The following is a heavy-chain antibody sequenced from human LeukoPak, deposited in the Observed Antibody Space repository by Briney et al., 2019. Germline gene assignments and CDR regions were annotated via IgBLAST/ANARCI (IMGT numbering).Heavy chain of an antibody. Sequence: GGSLRLSCAASGSTFSSYAMSWVRQAPGKGLEWASVISGSGGSTYYADSVKGRFTISRDNSKNTLYLQMNSLRAEDTAVYYCAKAGYNWNYVDYWGQGTLVTVSS. CDR1: GSTFSSYA. CDR3: AKAGYNWNYVDY. J-gene: IGHJ4*02. D-gene: IGHD1-20*01. CDR2: ISGSGGST. V-gene: IGHV3-23*01.